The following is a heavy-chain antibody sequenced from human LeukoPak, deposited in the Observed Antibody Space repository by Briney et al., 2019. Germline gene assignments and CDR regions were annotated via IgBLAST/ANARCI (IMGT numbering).Heavy chain of an antibody. CDR2: INPSGGST. CDR1: GYTFTSYH. V-gene: IGHV1-46*01. D-gene: IGHD3-10*01. J-gene: IGHJ5*02. Sequence: ASVKVSCKASGYTFTSYHMHWVRQAPGQGLEWMGIINPSGGSTSYAQKFQGRVTMTRDTSTSTVYMELSSLRSEDTAVYYCARESGEILWFGESLGFDPWGQGTLVTVSS. CDR3: ARESGEILWFGESLGFDP.